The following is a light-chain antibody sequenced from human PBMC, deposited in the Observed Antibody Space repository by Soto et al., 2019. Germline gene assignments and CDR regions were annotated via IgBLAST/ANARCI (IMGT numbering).Light chain of an antibody. J-gene: IGKJ1*01. CDR2: GAS. Sequence: IGLTQSPGTLSLSPGERPTLSCQASQSLSSSYLAWYQQKPGQAPRLLIYGASNRATGIPDRFSGSGSGTDFTLTISRLEPEDFAVYYCQQYGSSGTFGQGTKVDIK. V-gene: IGKV3-20*01. CDR3: QQYGSSGT. CDR1: QSLSSSY.